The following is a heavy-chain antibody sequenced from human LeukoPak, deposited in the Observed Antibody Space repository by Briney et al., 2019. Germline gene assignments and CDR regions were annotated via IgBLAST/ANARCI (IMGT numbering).Heavy chain of an antibody. Sequence: ASVKVSCKASGYTFTSYGISWVRQAPGRGLEWMGWISAYNGNTNYAQKLQGRVTMTTDTSTSTAYMELRSLRSDDTAVYYCARDNPPRYWFGMDVWGKGTTVTVSS. CDR2: ISAYNGNT. V-gene: IGHV1-18*04. J-gene: IGHJ6*04. CDR3: ARDNPPRYWFGMDV. D-gene: IGHD2-21*01. CDR1: GYTFTSYG.